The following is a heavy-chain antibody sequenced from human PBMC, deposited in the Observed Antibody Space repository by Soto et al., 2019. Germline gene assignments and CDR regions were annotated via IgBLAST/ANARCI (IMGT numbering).Heavy chain of an antibody. V-gene: IGHV1-18*04. CDR1: GYTFTSYG. J-gene: IGHJ4*02. CDR2: ISAYNGNT. CDR3: ARDKRTTVTTPADY. Sequence: ASVKVSCKASGYTFTSYGISWVRQAPGQGLEWMGWISAYNGNTNYAQKLQGRVTMTTDTSTSTAYMELRSLRSDDTAVYYCARDKRTTVTTPADYWGQGTLVTVPS. D-gene: IGHD4-17*01.